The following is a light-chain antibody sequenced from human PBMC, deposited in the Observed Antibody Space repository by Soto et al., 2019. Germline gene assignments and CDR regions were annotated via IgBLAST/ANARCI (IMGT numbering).Light chain of an antibody. CDR2: EVT. CDR1: SSDVDFFNY. V-gene: IGLV2-14*01. Sequence: QSALTQPASVSGSPGQSITISCTGTSSDVDFFNYVSWYQHCPGKAPKLLISEVTNRPSGVSIRFSGSKSGNTASLTISGLQAEDEADYYCSSYRSGNSVVFGGGTKVTVL. CDR3: SSYRSGNSVV. J-gene: IGLJ2*01.